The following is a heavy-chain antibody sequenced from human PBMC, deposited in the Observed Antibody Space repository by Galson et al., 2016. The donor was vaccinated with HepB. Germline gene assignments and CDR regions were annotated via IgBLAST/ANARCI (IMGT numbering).Heavy chain of an antibody. V-gene: IGHV4-39*02. Sequence: SETLSLTCTASGGSISRSTFYWGWIRQSPGKGLEWIGSGYDGGTTHYNPSLKSRLTISVGTSKNQFSLKLSSVTAADTAVYYCAREVAARDGYIFWGQVTLVTVSS. D-gene: IGHD5-24*01. CDR3: AREVAARDGYIF. J-gene: IGHJ4*02. CDR2: GYDGGTT. CDR1: GGSISRSTFY.